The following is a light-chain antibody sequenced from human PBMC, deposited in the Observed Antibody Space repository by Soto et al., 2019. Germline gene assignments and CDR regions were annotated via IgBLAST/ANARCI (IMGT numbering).Light chain of an antibody. J-gene: IGLJ1*01. CDR2: DVT. CDR3: SSYTTSSSYV. Sequence: QSALTQPASVSGSPGQSITISCTGTSSDVGGYIYVSWYQQHPGKAPKLVIYDVTSRPSGVSYRFSGSKSGNTASLTISGLQAEDEADYYCSSYTTSSSYVFGTGTKVTVL. CDR1: SSDVGGYIY. V-gene: IGLV2-14*01.